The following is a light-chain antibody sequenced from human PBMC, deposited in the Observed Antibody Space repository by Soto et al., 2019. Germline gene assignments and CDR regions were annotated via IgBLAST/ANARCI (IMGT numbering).Light chain of an antibody. CDR1: QSVSSSF. V-gene: IGKV3-20*01. J-gene: IGKJ1*01. CDR2: GAS. Sequence: ESVLTQSPGTLSLSPGERATLSCRASQSVSSSFLAWYQLKPGQAPRLLIYGASSRATGIPDRFSGSGSGTDFTLTISRLEPEDFAVYYCHQYDSSRSTFGQGTKVEIK. CDR3: HQYDSSRST.